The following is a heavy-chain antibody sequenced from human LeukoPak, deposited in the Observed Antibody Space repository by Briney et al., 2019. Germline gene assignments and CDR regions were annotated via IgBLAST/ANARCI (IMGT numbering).Heavy chain of an antibody. J-gene: IGHJ4*02. D-gene: IGHD3-10*01. CDR3: ARDGHAYGRGSPHY. CDR1: GFTFSDYY. V-gene: IGHV3-11*01. CDR2: ISSSGSTK. Sequence: PGGSLRLSCAASGFTFSDYYMSWIRQAPGKGLEWVSYISSSGSTKYYADSVKGRFTISRDNAKNSYLQMNSLRAEDTVIYYCARDGHAYGRGSPHYWGQGTLVTVSS.